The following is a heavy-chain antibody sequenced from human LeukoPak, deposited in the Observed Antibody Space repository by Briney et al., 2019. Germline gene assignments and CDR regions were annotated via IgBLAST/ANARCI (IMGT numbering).Heavy chain of an antibody. D-gene: IGHD3-3*01. CDR2: IYYSGST. V-gene: IGHV4-39*01. CDR3: ARHERPFGVVIKPDAFDI. J-gene: IGHJ3*02. CDR1: VGPISSSSYY. Sequence: SETLSLTCTVSVGPISSSSYYWGWIRQPPGKGLEWIGSIYYSGSTYYNPSLKSRVTISVDTSKNQFSLKLSSVAAADTAVYYCARHERPFGVVIKPDAFDIWGQGTMVTVSS.